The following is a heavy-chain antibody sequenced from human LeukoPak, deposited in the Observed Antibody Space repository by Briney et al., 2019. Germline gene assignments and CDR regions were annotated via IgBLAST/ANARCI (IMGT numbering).Heavy chain of an antibody. CDR2: MSWNSGSI. CDR3: AKEGGWELLRGAFDI. V-gene: IGHV3-9*01. Sequence: GGSLRLSCVVSGFTFDDYAMHWVRQAPGKGLEWVSGMSWNSGSIGYADSVKGRFIISRDNAKNSLYLQMNSLRAEDTALYYCAKEGGWELLRGAFDIWGQGTMVTVSS. J-gene: IGHJ3*02. D-gene: IGHD1-26*01. CDR1: GFTFDDYA.